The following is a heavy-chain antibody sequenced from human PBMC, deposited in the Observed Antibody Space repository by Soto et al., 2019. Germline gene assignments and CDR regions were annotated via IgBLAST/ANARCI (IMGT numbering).Heavy chain of an antibody. CDR1: RYTFSNSA. Sequence: QMQLVQSGPEVRKPGTSVRVSCKAPRYTFSNSAVQWVRQARGQRLEWIGLIVVGSGNTTYARKFQERVTITRDRSTSTAYMELSSLTSEDTAVYYCAPEPVGATPNDYWGQGTLVTVSS. CDR3: APEPVGATPNDY. CDR2: IVVGSGNT. J-gene: IGHJ4*02. V-gene: IGHV1-58*01. D-gene: IGHD1-26*01.